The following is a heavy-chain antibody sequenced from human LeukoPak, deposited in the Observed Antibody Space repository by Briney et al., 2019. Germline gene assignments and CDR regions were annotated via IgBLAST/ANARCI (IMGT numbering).Heavy chain of an antibody. J-gene: IGHJ4*02. CDR3: ARYYYDSSGYYYVLDY. Sequence: KPSETLSLTCTVSGGSISSDYWSWIRQPPGKGLEWIGYIYYSGSTNYNPSLKSRVSISTDTSKNQFSLKLRSVTAADTAVYYCARYYYDSSGYYYVLDYWGQGTLVTVSS. D-gene: IGHD3-22*01. V-gene: IGHV4-59*01. CDR1: GGSISSDY. CDR2: IYYSGST.